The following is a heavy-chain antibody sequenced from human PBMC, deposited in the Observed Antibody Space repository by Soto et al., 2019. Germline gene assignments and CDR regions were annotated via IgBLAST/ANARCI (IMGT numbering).Heavy chain of an antibody. CDR2: ISGSGST. CDR3: ATESGSTYGYFDY. V-gene: IGHV4-30-4*01. CDR1: GGSVSSGYNY. D-gene: IGHD5-18*01. Sequence: PSETLSLTCTVSGGSVSSGYNYWSWIRQSPGKGLEWIGYISGSGSTGYNPSLKNRLTMSVDRSKNRFTLRLTSVTAADTAVYFCATESGSTYGYFDYWGQGTQVTVSS. J-gene: IGHJ4*02.